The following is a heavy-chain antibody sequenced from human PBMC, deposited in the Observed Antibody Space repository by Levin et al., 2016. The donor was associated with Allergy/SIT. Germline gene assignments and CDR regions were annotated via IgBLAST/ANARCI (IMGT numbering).Heavy chain of an antibody. Sequence: VRQAPGKGLEWVGRIKSKTDGGTTDYAAPVKGRFTISRDDSKNTLYLQMNSLKTEDTAVYYCTTDRWLQSYYFDYWGQGTLVTVSS. CDR2: IKSKTDGGTT. V-gene: IGHV3-15*01. CDR3: TTDRWLQSYYFDY. D-gene: IGHD5-24*01. J-gene: IGHJ4*02.